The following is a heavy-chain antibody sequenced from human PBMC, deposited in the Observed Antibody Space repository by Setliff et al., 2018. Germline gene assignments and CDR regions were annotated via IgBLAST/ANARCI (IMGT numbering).Heavy chain of an antibody. D-gene: IGHD4-17*01. Sequence: SEPLSLTCTVSGGSIGRGSRYWSWIRQPAGKGLEWIGRIFPSGSTNYNPSLKSRVTISVDTSKNQFSLKLSSVTAADTAVYYCASLRAPPGDYGDYVDSWGQGTLVTVSS. J-gene: IGHJ4*02. CDR2: IFPSGST. CDR1: GGSIGRGSRY. CDR3: ASLRAPPGDYGDYVDS. V-gene: IGHV4-61*02.